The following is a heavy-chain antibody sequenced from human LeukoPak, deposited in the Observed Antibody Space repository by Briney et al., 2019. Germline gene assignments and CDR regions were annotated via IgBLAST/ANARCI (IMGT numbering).Heavy chain of an antibody. V-gene: IGHV4-34*01. CDR2: INHSGST. D-gene: IGHD4/OR15-4a*01. J-gene: IGHJ4*02. Sequence: SETLSLTCAVYGGSFSGYYWSWIRQPPGKGLEWIGEINHSGSTNYNPSLKSRVTISVDTSKNQFSLKLSSVTAADTAVYYCASEYGASFDYWGQGTLVTVSS. CDR1: GGSFSGYY. CDR3: ASEYGASFDY.